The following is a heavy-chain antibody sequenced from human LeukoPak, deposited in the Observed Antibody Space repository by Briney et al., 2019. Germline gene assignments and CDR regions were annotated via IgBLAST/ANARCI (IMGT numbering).Heavy chain of an antibody. CDR1: GFTFSSYS. Sequence: GGSLRLSCAGSGFTFSSYSMSWVRQAPGKGLEWLSYISSSSGTIYYADSVKGRFTISRDNAKNTLYLQMNSLRAEDTAVYHCARGESGSPPELWGQGTLVAVSS. J-gene: IGHJ4*02. V-gene: IGHV3-48*01. CDR3: ARGESGSPPEL. D-gene: IGHD1-26*01. CDR2: ISSSSGTI.